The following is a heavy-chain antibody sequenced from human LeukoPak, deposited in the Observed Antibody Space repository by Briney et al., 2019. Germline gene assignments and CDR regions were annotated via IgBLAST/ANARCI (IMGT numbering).Heavy chain of an antibody. CDR3: VTGFTTMAVDYFDY. V-gene: IGHV1-24*01. Sequence: ASVKVSCKVSGKTLSDLSIHWLRQPPGKGLEWLGGSDPEDGERIYAQMFQGRVTMTEGTSIDTAYMELSSLRSEDTAVYYCVTGFTTMAVDYFDYWGQGTLVTASP. J-gene: IGHJ4*02. D-gene: IGHD5-18*01. CDR2: SDPEDGER. CDR1: GKTLSDLS.